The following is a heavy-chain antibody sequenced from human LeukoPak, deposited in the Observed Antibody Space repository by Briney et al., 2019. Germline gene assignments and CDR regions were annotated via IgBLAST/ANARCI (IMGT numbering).Heavy chain of an antibody. D-gene: IGHD3-16*01. CDR1: GFTVSSNY. J-gene: IGHJ4*02. V-gene: IGHV3-53*01. CDR2: IYSGGST. CDR3: ARRRYLGHFDY. Sequence: GGSLRLSCAASGFTVSSNYMSWVRRAPGKGLEWVSVIYSGGSTYYADSVKGRFTISRDNSKNTLYLQMNSLRAEDTAVYYCARRRYLGHFDYWGQGTLVTVSS.